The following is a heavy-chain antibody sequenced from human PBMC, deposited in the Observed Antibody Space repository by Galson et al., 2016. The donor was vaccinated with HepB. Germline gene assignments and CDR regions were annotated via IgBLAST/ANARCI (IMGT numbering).Heavy chain of an antibody. CDR1: GFTVSGKY. Sequence: SLRLSCAASGFTVSGKYMSWARLAPGKGLEWVSVIFSGDATYYRDSVKGRFTISRDSSKNTLYLQMYNLRAEDTAVYYCEGYSDPFDIWGQGTMVTVSS. J-gene: IGHJ3*02. V-gene: IGHV3-53*01. D-gene: IGHD3-22*01. CDR3: EGYSDPFDI. CDR2: IFSGDAT.